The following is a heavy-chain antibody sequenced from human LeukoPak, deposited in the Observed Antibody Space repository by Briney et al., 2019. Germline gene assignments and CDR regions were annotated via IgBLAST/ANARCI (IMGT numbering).Heavy chain of an antibody. J-gene: IGHJ6*03. CDR1: GFTFSSHS. D-gene: IGHD4-11*01. Sequence: PGGSLRLSCAASGFTFSSHSMNWVRQAPGKGLEWGSYISSSSSTIYYAYSVRGRFTISRDNAKNSLYLQMNSLRAEDTAVYYCARGDTVTTNYYYYYMDVWGRGTTVTVSS. V-gene: IGHV3-48*01. CDR2: ISSSSSTI. CDR3: ARGDTVTTNYYYYYMDV.